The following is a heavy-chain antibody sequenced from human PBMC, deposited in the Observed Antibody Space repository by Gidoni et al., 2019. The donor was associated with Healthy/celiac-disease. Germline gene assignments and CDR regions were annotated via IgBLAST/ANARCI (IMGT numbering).Heavy chain of an antibody. D-gene: IGHD2-2*01. CDR3: ATGGFCSSTSCRNDAFDI. CDR1: GFTFSSYS. CDR2: ISSSSSYI. Sequence: EVQLVESGGGLVKPGGSLRLSCAASGFTFSSYSMNWVRQAPGKGLEWVSSISSSSSYIYYADSMKGRFTISRDNAKNSLYLQMNSLRAEDTAVYYCATGGFCSSTSCRNDAFDIWGQGTLVTVSS. V-gene: IGHV3-21*01. J-gene: IGHJ3*02.